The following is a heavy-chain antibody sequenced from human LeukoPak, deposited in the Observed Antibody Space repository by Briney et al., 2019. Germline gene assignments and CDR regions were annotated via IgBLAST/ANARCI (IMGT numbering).Heavy chain of an antibody. CDR2: IWSDGSNK. CDR1: GFTFSSYG. J-gene: IGHJ4*02. Sequence: HPGGSLRLSCAASGFTFSSYGMHWVGQTPGKGLEWVAIIWSDGSNKYYADSVKGRFTISRDNSKNTLYLQMNSLRAEDTAVYYCARGSGSFSGGFDYWGQGILVTVSS. D-gene: IGHD1-26*01. CDR3: ARGSGSFSGGFDY. V-gene: IGHV3-33*01.